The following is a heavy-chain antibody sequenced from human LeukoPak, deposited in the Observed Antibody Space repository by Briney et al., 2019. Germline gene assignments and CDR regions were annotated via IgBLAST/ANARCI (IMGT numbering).Heavy chain of an antibody. CDR2: IYNTGNT. CDR1: GFTVRTSH. V-gene: IGHV3-53*01. CDR3: VRADNGFDH. J-gene: IGHJ4*02. D-gene: IGHD1-14*01. Sequence: GGSLRLSCAASGFTVRTSHMSWIRQAPGKGLEWASLIYNTGNTHDADSVKGRFTISRDISKNTLYLQMSRLRSDDTAVYFCVRADNGFDHWGQGALVTVSS.